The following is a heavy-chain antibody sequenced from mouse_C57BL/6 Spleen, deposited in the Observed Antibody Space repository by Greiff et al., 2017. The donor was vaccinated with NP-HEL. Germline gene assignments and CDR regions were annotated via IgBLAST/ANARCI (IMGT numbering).Heavy chain of an antibody. CDR1: GYTFTSYW. CDR2: IDPSDSYT. CDR3: ARGGNYFDY. Sequence: QVQLQQSGAELVMPGASVKLSCKASGYTFTSYWMPWVKQRPGQGLEWIGEIDPSDSYTNYNQKFKGKSTLTVDKSSSTAYMQLSSLTSEDSAVYYCARGGNYFDYWGQGTTLTVSS. V-gene: IGHV1-69*01. J-gene: IGHJ2*01.